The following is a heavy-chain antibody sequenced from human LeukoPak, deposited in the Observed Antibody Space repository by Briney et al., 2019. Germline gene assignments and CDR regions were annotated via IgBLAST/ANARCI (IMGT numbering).Heavy chain of an antibody. CDR1: GGSFTGYY. CDR3: ASEHLYSSGSNWFDP. D-gene: IGHD6-19*01. CDR2: INHSGST. Sequence: SETLSLTCTMYGGSFTGYYWTWIRQSPEKGLEWIGEINHSGSTNYNPSLKSRVTISVDTSKNQFSLKLSSVTAADTAVYYCASEHLYSSGSNWFDPWGQGTLVTVSS. J-gene: IGHJ5*02. V-gene: IGHV4-34*01.